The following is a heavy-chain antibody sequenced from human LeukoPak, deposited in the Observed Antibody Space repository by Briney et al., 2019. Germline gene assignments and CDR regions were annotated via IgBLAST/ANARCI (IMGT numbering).Heavy chain of an antibody. CDR3: AKGGWSSSWYGPDY. D-gene: IGHD6-13*01. V-gene: IGHV3-9*01. CDR1: GFTFDDYA. Sequence: PGGSLRLSCAASGFTFDDYAMHWVRQAPGKGLEWVSGISWNSGSIGYADSVKGRFTISRDNSKNTLYLQMNSLRAEDTAVYYCAKGGWSSSWYGPDYWGQGTLVTVSS. J-gene: IGHJ4*02. CDR2: ISWNSGSI.